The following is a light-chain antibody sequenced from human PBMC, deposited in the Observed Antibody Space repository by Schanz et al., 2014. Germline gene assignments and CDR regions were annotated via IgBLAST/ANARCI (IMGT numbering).Light chain of an antibody. J-gene: IGLJ3*02. CDR3: CSYAGGYTV. Sequence: QSALTQPASVSGSPGQSITISCTGTSSDVGTYNYVSWYQHHPGKAPKLMIYDVSDRPSGVSNRFSGSKSGNTASLTISGLQTEDEADYYCCSYAGGYTVFGGGTKLTVL. CDR1: SSDVGTYNY. V-gene: IGLV2-14*03. CDR2: DVS.